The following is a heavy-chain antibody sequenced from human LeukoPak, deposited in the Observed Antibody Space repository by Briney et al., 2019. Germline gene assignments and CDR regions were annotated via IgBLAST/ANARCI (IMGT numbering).Heavy chain of an antibody. Sequence: GGSLRLSCAASGFTFSSYAMHWVRQAPGKGLEWVALISYDGTNKYYADSVKGRFTISRDNSKNTLYLQMNSLRAEDTAVYYCARQGYYGSGTYYSYFDYWGQGTLVTVSS. V-gene: IGHV3-30*04. CDR1: GFTFSSYA. J-gene: IGHJ4*02. CDR3: ARQGYYGSGTYYSYFDY. CDR2: ISYDGTNK. D-gene: IGHD3-10*01.